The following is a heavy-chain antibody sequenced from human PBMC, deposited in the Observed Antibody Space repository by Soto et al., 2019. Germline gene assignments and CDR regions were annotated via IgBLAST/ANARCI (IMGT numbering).Heavy chain of an antibody. J-gene: IGHJ4*02. CDR1: GGSVSSGSYY. D-gene: IGHD3-10*01. Sequence: SETLSLTCTVSGGSVSSGSYYWSWIRQPPGKGLEWIGYIYYSGSTNYNPSLKSRVTISVDTSKNQFSLKLSSVTAADTAVYYCARDSMVRGSSDYWGQGTLVTVSS. V-gene: IGHV4-61*01. CDR2: IYYSGST. CDR3: ARDSMVRGSSDY.